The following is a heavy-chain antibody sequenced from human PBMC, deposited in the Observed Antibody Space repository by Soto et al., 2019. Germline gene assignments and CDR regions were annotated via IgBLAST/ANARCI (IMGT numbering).Heavy chain of an antibody. J-gene: IGHJ4*02. Sequence: QVQLQESGPGLVKPSGTLSLTCAVSGGSISSSNWWNWVRQPPGKGLEWIGEIYHSGSTNYNPSLKSRVTISVDKSKNQFSLKLSSVTDADTAVYYCARDKARYYYGSGSSTLFHYWGQGTLVTVSS. V-gene: IGHV4-4*02. CDR2: IYHSGST. D-gene: IGHD3-10*01. CDR1: GGSISSSNW. CDR3: ARDKARYYYGSGSSTLFHY.